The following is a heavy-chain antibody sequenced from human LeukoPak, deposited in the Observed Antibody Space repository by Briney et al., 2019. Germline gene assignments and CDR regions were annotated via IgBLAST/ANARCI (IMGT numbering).Heavy chain of an antibody. CDR3: ARDPGEQWLPVKEWDDAFDI. Sequence: GGSLRLSCAASGFTFSSYSMNWVRQAPGKGLEWVSSISSSSSYIYYADSVKGRFTISRDNAKNSLYLQMNSLRAEDTAVYYCARDPGEQWLPVKEWDDAFDIWGQGTMVTVSS. CDR1: GFTFSSYS. J-gene: IGHJ3*02. CDR2: ISSSSSYI. D-gene: IGHD6-19*01. V-gene: IGHV3-21*01.